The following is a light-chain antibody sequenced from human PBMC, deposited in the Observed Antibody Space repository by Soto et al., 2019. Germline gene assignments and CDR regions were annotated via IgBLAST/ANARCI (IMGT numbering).Light chain of an antibody. CDR3: SSYAGSNTDVV. CDR2: EVT. Sequence: QSVLTQPASASGSPGQSVTISCTGTSSDVGGYDYVSWYQQHPGKAPKLMIYEVTKRPSGVSDRFSGSKSGNTASLTVSGLQAEDEADYYCSSYAGSNTDVVFGGGNKLTVL. V-gene: IGLV2-8*01. J-gene: IGLJ2*01. CDR1: SSDVGGYDY.